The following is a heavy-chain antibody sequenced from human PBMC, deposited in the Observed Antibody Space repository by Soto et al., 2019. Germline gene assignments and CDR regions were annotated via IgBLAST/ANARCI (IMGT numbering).Heavy chain of an antibody. CDR2: IDPSDSYV. J-gene: IGHJ4*02. CDR1: GYSFTAYW. Sequence: GESLKISCQASGYSFTAYWITWVRQMPGKGLEWMATIDPSDSYVDYSPSFRGHVTFSVDWSITTVYLQWNSLKASDSAMYFCTRRSRSSFYHFDLWGQGALVTGSS. CDR3: TRRSRSSFYHFDL. D-gene: IGHD5-18*01. V-gene: IGHV5-10-1*01.